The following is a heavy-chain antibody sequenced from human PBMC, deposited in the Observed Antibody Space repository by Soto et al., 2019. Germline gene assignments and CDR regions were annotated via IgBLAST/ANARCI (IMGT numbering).Heavy chain of an antibody. CDR1: GGTFSSYA. V-gene: IGHV1-69*01. J-gene: IGHJ4*02. CDR3: ARTLYYYDRSGYYYAF. D-gene: IGHD3-22*01. CDR2: IIPIFGTA. Sequence: QVQLVQSGAEVKKPGSSVKVSCKASGGTFSSYAISWVRQAPGQGLEWMGGIIPIFGTANYAQKFQGRVTSTADESTSTAYMELSSLRSEDTAVYYCARTLYYYDRSGYYYAFWGQGTLVNVSS.